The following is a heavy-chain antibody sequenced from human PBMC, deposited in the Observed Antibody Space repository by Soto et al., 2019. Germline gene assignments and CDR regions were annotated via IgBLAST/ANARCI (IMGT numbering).Heavy chain of an antibody. CDR2: PDPGSGRA. D-gene: IGHD2-8*01. J-gene: IGHJ4*02. CDR3: TRDLNGGNPLDY. Sequence: QVQLVQSGAEVKKPGASVRVSCKPSGYTLRNYAIPCVRQAAGQSLEWLAWPDPGSGRATYSQKVQGRIIVTRDNCASAFYMGLTCLTSEDAAVYFCTRDLNGGNPLDYWGQGALVIVSS. V-gene: IGHV1-3*01. CDR1: GYTLRNYA.